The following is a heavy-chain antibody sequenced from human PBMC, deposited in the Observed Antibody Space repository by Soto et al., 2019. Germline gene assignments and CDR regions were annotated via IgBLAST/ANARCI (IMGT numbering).Heavy chain of an antibody. J-gene: IGHJ6*01. V-gene: IGHV3-21*01. CDR3: ARDPPKTQGYYGRDV. Sequence: EVQLVESGGGLVKPGGSLRLSCAASGFTFSSYSMNWVRQAPGKGLEWVSSISSSSSYIYYADSVKGRFTNSRDNAKNSLYLQMNSLRAEDTAVHYCARDPPKTQGYYGRDVWGQGTTVTVSS. CDR1: GFTFSSYS. CDR2: ISSSSSYI.